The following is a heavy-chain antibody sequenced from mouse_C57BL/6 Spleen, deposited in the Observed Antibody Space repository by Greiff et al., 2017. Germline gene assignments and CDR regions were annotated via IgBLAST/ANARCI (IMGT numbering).Heavy chain of an antibody. Sequence: VHLVESGPGLVQPSQSLSITCTVSGFSLTSYGVHWVRQSPGTGLEWLGVIWSGGSTDYNAAFISRLSISKDNSKSQVFFKMNSLQADDTALYYWATITTVGYFDVWGTGTTVTVSS. V-gene: IGHV2-2*01. J-gene: IGHJ1*03. CDR1: GFSLTSYG. D-gene: IGHD1-1*01. CDR2: IWSGGST. CDR3: ATITTVGYFDV.